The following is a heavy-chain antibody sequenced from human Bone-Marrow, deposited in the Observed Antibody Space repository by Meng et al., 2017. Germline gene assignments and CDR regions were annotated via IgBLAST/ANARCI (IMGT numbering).Heavy chain of an antibody. CDR2: INHSGST. D-gene: IGHD3-16*02. CDR3: ARDQKVRYYDYVWGSYRSYGMDV. V-gene: IGHV4-34*01. Sequence: SETLSLTCAVYGGSFSGYYWSWIRQPPGKGLEWIGEINHSGSTNYNPSLKSRVTISVDTSKNQFSLKLSSVTAADTAVYYCARDQKVRYYDYVWGSYRSYGMDVWGQGTTVTVSS. CDR1: GGSFSGYY. J-gene: IGHJ6*02.